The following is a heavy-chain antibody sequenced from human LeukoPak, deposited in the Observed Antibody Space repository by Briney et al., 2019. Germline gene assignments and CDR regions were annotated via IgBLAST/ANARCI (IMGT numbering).Heavy chain of an antibody. J-gene: IGHJ4*02. D-gene: IGHD3-22*01. CDR3: ARKNYYDTSGRFDC. CDR1: GYTFTGYY. CDR2: INPNSGGT. Sequence: ASVKVSCKASGYTFTGYYMHWVRQAPGQGLEWMGWINPNSGGTNYAQKFQGRVTMPRDTSISTAYMELSRLRSDDTAVYYCARKNYYDTSGRFDCWGQGTLVTVSS. V-gene: IGHV1-2*02.